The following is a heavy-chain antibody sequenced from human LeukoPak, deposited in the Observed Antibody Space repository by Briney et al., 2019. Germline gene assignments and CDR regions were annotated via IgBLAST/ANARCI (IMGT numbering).Heavy chain of an antibody. V-gene: IGHV3-30*02. CDR2: IRYDGSNK. Sequence: GGSLRLSCAASGFTFSSYGMSWVRQAPGKGLEWVAFIRYDGSNKYYADSVKGRFTISRDNSKNTLYLQMNSLRAEDTAVYYCANGYYYDSSGYYYDPPHFDYWGQGTLVTVSS. CDR3: ANGYYYDSSGYYYDPPHFDY. J-gene: IGHJ4*02. D-gene: IGHD3-22*01. CDR1: GFTFSSYG.